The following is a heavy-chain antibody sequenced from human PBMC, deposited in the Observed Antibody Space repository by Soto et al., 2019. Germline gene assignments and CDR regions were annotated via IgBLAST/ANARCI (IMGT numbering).Heavy chain of an antibody. V-gene: IGHV4-4*07. CDR1: GGSINSYW. J-gene: IGHJ4*02. CDR3: ARDIGSYAYAEGY. D-gene: IGHD2-2*01. Sequence: SETLSLTCSVSGGSINSYWWSWIRQPAGKGLEWIGRVYSSGTTDYNPSLNSRATMSVETSKNQFSLKLTSVTAPDTAVYYCARDIGSYAYAEGYWGQGIQVTVSS. CDR2: VYSSGTT.